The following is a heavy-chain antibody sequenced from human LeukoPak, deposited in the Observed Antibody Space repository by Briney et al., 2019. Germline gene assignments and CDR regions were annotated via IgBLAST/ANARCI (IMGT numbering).Heavy chain of an antibody. V-gene: IGHV3-20*04. D-gene: IGHD4-11*01. J-gene: IGHJ6*03. Sequence: GGSLRLSCAASGFTFDDYGMSWVRQAPGKGLEWVSGINWNGGSTGYADSVKGRFTISRDNAKNSLYLQMNSLRAEDTALYYCARRGLQGYYYYYYMDVWGKGTTVTVSS. CDR1: GFTFDDYG. CDR3: ARRGLQGYYYYYYMDV. CDR2: INWNGGST.